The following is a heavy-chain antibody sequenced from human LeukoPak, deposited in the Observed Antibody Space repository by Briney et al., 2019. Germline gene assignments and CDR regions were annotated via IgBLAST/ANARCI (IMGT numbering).Heavy chain of an antibody. CDR1: GGSISSSSYY. J-gene: IGHJ5*02. CDR3: ARVVVPGWLDP. D-gene: IGHD2-15*01. V-gene: IGHV4-39*07. Sequence: SETLSLTCTVSGGSISSSSYYWGWIRQPPGKGLEWIGNIYYSGSTYYNPSLKSRVTILVDTSNNQFSLKLSSVTAADTAVYYCARVVVPGWLDPWGQGTLVTVSS. CDR2: IYYSGST.